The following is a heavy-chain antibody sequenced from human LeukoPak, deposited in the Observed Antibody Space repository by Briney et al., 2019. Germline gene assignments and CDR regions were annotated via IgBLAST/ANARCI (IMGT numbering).Heavy chain of an antibody. D-gene: IGHD2-2*01. CDR2: IYYSGST. J-gene: IGHJ6*02. V-gene: IGHV4-30-4*01. CDR3: ARALGYCGSTKCNYGLDV. CDR1: GGSISSGDFY. Sequence: SETLSLTCTVSGGSISSGDFYWSWIRQPPGKGLEWIGYIYYSGSTYYNPPLKSRVTISVDTSKNGFSLKLSSVTAADTAVYYCARALGYCGSTKCNYGLDVWGQGTTVTVSS.